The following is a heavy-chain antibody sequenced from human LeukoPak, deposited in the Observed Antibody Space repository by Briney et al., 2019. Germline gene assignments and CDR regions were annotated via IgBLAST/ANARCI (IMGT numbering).Heavy chain of an antibody. CDR2: IYHSGST. J-gene: IGHJ4*02. Sequence: PSETLSLTCAVSGYSISSCYYWGWLRQPPGKGLEWIGSIYHSGSTYYNPSLKSRVTISVDTSKNQFSLKLSSVTAADTAVYYCARAETSNYDFWSGYQYYFDYWGQGTLVTVSS. CDR3: ARAETSNYDFWSGYQYYFDY. V-gene: IGHV4-38-2*01. CDR1: GYSISSCYY. D-gene: IGHD3-3*01.